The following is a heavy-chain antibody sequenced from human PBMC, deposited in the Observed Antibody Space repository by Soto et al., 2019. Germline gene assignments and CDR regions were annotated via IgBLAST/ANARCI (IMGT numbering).Heavy chain of an antibody. CDR2: INQDGSEK. J-gene: IGHJ4*02. D-gene: IGHD4-4*01. V-gene: IGHV3-7*02. CDR1: GFTISRYW. Sequence: EVFLVESGGGLVQPGGSLRLSCAASGFTISRYWMTWVRQAPGKGLEWVANINQDGSEKYYVDSVRGRFTISRDNAKNSLYLPANSLRAEDTAVDYCVGSNSVTYWGQGTLVTVSS. CDR3: VGSNSVTY.